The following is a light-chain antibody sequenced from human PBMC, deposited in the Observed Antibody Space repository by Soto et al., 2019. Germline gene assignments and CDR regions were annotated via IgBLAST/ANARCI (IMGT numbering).Light chain of an antibody. V-gene: IGLV2-14*01. J-gene: IGLJ1*01. CDR2: DVS. CDR3: AAWDDSLNGYV. Sequence: QSALTQPASVSGSPGQSITISCTGTSSDIGRYNYVSWYQQYPGKAPKFMIYDVSNRPSGVSNRFSGSKSGNTASLTISGLQSEDEADYYCAAWDDSLNGYVFGTGTKVTVL. CDR1: SSDIGRYNY.